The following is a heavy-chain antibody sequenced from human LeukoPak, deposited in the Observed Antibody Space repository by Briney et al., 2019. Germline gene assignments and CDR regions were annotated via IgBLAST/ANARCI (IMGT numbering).Heavy chain of an antibody. V-gene: IGHV4-34*01. CDR2: INHSGST. J-gene: IGHJ6*02. CDR3: ARAQADSSSGPDAMDV. CDR1: GFTFSSYS. D-gene: IGHD6-6*01. Sequence: GSLRLSCAASGFTFSSYSMNWVRQPPGKGLEWIGEINHSGSTNYNPSLKSRVTISVDTSKIQFSLKLSSVTAADTAVYYCARAQADSSSGPDAMDVWGQGTTVTVSS.